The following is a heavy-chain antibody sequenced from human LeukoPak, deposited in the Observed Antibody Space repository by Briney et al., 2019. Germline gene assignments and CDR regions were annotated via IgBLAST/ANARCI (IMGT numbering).Heavy chain of an antibody. CDR2: INHSGST. CDR3: ARVTGITIFGVVIIRTGYFDY. CDR1: GGSFSGYY. J-gene: IGHJ4*02. Sequence: SETLSLTCAVYGGSFSGYYWSWIRQPPGKGLEWIGEINHSGSTNYNPSLKSRVTISVDTSKNQFSLKLSSVTAADTAGYYCARVTGITIFGVVIIRTGYFDYWGQGTLVTVSS. D-gene: IGHD3-3*01. V-gene: IGHV4-34*01.